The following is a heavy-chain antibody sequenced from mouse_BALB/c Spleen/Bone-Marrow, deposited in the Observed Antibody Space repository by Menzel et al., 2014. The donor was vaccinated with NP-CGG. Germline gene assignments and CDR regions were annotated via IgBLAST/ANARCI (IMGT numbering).Heavy chain of an antibody. CDR3: ARHHRYAYYFDY. D-gene: IGHD2-14*01. CDR2: IHPNSGNT. J-gene: IGHJ2*01. CDR1: GYTFTNSW. V-gene: IGHV1S130*01. Sequence: VQLQQSGSVLVMPGASVQLSCKASGYTFTNSWIRWAKQRPGQGLEWIGEIHPNSGNTNFNEKFKVKATLTVDTSSSTAYVDLSSLTAEDSAVYYCARHHRYAYYFDYWGQGTTLTVSS.